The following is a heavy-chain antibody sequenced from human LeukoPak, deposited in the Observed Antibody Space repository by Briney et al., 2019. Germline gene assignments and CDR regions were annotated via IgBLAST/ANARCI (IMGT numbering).Heavy chain of an antibody. CDR1: GYRFTDYD. Sequence: ASVKVSCKTSGYRFTDYDLQCMPQAPGQGLEWMGWIAPSSGCSNWSQNFQGSVTMTVDRSISTTYLELTHLRSDDMAVYYCARDRAGLSWSGEPGPVDFWGQGTLVTVSS. V-gene: IGHV1-2*02. CDR3: ARDRAGLSWSGEPGPVDF. CDR2: IAPSSGCS. D-gene: IGHD3-16*02. J-gene: IGHJ4*02.